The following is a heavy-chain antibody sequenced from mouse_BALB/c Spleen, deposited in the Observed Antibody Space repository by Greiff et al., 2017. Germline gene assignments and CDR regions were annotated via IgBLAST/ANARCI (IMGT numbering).Heavy chain of an antibody. Sequence: EVKVEESGTVLARPGASVKMSCKASGYTFTSYWMHWVKQRPGQGLEWIGAIYPGNSDTSYNQKFKGKAKLTAVTSTSTAYMELSSLTNEDSAVYYCTRALTGTFAYWGQGTLVTVSA. CDR3: TRALTGTFAY. D-gene: IGHD4-1*01. J-gene: IGHJ3*01. CDR1: GYTFTSYW. CDR2: IYPGNSDT. V-gene: IGHV1-5*01.